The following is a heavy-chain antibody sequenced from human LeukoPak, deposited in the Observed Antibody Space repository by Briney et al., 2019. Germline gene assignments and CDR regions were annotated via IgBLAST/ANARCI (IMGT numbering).Heavy chain of an antibody. CDR1: GGSTSSGGYS. J-gene: IGHJ4*02. V-gene: IGHV4-30-2*01. CDR3: AREGRSSTSCYFDY. D-gene: IGHD2-2*01. Sequence: SQTLSLTCAVSGGSTSSGGYSWSWIRQPPGTGLEWIGYIYHSGSTYYNPSLKSRVTISVDRSKNQFSLKLSSVTAADTAVYYCAREGRSSTSCYFDYWGQGTLVTVSS. CDR2: IYHSGST.